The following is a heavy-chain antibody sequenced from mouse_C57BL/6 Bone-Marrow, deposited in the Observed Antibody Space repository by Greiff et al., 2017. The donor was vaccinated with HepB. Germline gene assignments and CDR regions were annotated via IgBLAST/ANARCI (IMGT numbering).Heavy chain of an antibody. CDR1: GYTFTDYY. D-gene: IGHD1-1*01. CDR3: DYYGISPYAMDY. J-gene: IGHJ4*01. CDR2: IYPGSGNT. Sequence: QVQLQQSGAELVRPGASVKLSCKASGYTFTDYYINWVKQRPGQGLEWIARIYPGSGNTYYNEKFKGKATLTAEKSSSTAYMQRSSLTSEDSAVFFCDYYGISPYAMDYWGQGTSVTVSS. V-gene: IGHV1-76*01.